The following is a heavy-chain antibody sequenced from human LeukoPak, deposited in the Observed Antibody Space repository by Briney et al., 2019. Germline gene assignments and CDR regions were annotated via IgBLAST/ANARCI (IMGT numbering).Heavy chain of an antibody. CDR2: ISGSGGST. J-gene: IGHJ4*02. CDR3: AKDDRIQTRRYSYNY. CDR1: GFTFSSYE. Sequence: GGSLRLSCAASGFTFSSYEMNWVRQAPGKGLEWVSVISGSGGSTSYADSVKGRFTISRDNSMNTLYLQMNSPRAEDTAVYYCAKDDRIQTRRYSYNYWGQGTLVTVSS. D-gene: IGHD5-18*01. V-gene: IGHV3-23*01.